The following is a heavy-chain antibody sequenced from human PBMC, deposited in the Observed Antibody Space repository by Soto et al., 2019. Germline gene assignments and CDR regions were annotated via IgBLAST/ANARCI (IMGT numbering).Heavy chain of an antibody. Sequence: QLQLQESGPGLVKPSETLSLTCTVSGGSISSSSYYWGWIRQPPGKGLEWIGSIYYSGSTYYNPSLKSRVTISVDTSKNQFSLKLSSVTAADTAVYYCAREVIVVVITDGRADAFDIWGQGTMVTVSS. J-gene: IGHJ3*02. CDR1: GGSISSSSYY. D-gene: IGHD3-22*01. V-gene: IGHV4-39*02. CDR3: AREVIVVVITDGRADAFDI. CDR2: IYYSGST.